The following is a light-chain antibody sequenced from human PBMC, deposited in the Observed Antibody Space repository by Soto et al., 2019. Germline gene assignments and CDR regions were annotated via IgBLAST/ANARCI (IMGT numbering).Light chain of an antibody. CDR2: GAS. Sequence: EIVMTQSPATLSVSPGERATLSCRASQSVSNNLAWYQKKPGQAPRLLIYGASTRATGIPARVSGSGSGTEFTLTISRVQSEDFAFYDCQQYNNWWTFGQGTRVDIK. J-gene: IGKJ1*01. CDR3: QQYNNWWT. CDR1: QSVSNN. V-gene: IGKV3-15*01.